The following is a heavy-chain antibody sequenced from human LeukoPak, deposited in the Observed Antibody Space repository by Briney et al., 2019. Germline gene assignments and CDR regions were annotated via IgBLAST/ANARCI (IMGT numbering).Heavy chain of an antibody. V-gene: IGHV3-7*03. CDR3: ARNEKWGRDY. J-gene: IGHJ4*02. CDR1: GFTFSSHW. D-gene: IGHD1-26*01. Sequence: GGSLRLSCAASGFTFSSHWMSWVRQAPGKGLEWVANIVQDGSQKYYVDSVKGRFTISRDDGKNSLYLQMNSLRAEDTAVYYCARNEKWGRDYWGQGTLVTVSS. CDR2: IVQDGSQK.